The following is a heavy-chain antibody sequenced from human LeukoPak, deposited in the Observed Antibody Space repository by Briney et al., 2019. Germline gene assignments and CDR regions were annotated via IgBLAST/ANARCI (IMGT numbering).Heavy chain of an antibody. V-gene: IGHV1-18*01. CDR2: ISAYTGNT. Sequence: ASVKVSCXASGYTFNSYGISWVRQAPGQGLEWMGWISAYTGNTNYAQKVQGRVTMTTDTSTTTAYMEVRSLRSDDTAVYYCARRGIYCSGGTCQGGHLDYWGQGTLVTVSS. D-gene: IGHD2-15*01. CDR3: ARRGIYCSGGTCQGGHLDY. J-gene: IGHJ4*02. CDR1: GYTFNSYG.